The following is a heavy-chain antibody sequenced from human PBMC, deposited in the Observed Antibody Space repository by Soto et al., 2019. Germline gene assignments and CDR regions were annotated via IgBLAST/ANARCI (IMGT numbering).Heavy chain of an antibody. J-gene: IGHJ3*02. D-gene: IGHD3-3*01. CDR1: GYTFTSYD. V-gene: IGHV1-8*01. CDR2: MNPNSGNT. CDR3: ARVGFLEWLREYDAFDI. Sequence: ASVKVSCKASGYTFTSYDINWVRQATGQGLEWMGWMNPNSGNTGYAQKFQGRVTMTRNTSISTAYMELSSLRSEDTAVYYCARVGFLEWLREYDAFDIWGQGTMVTVSS.